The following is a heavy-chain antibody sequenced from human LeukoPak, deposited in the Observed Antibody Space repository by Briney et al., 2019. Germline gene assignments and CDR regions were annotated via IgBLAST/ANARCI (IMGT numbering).Heavy chain of an antibody. Sequence: SETLSLTCTVSGVSISSYYWSWIRQSPGKGLEWIGYIYYSGSTKYNPSLKSRVTISVDTSKNQFSLKLSSVTAADTAVYYCARGGNGWYYLDYWGQGTLVTVSS. V-gene: IGHV4-59*01. J-gene: IGHJ4*02. CDR1: GVSISSYY. CDR2: IYYSGST. CDR3: ARGGNGWYYLDY. D-gene: IGHD6-19*01.